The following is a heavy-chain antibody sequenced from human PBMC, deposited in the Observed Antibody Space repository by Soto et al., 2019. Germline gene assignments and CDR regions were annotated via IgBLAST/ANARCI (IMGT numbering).Heavy chain of an antibody. J-gene: IGHJ4*02. Sequence: ASVKVSCKASGYTFTSYGISWVRQAPGRGREWMGWISAYNCNTNYAQKLQGRVTMTTDTSTSTAYMELRGMRSDDTAVYYCARDQTPYSSRPGSGYWGQGTLVTVSS. V-gene: IGHV1-18*01. CDR3: ARDQTPYSSRPGSGY. CDR1: GYTFTSYG. CDR2: ISAYNCNT. D-gene: IGHD6-13*01.